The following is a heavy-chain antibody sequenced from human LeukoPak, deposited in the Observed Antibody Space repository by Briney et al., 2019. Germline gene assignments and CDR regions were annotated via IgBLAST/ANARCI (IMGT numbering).Heavy chain of an antibody. Sequence: SETLSLTCTVSGGSISSGGYYWSWIRQHPGKGLEWIGYIYYSGSTYYNPSLKSRVTISVDTSKNQFSLKLSSVTAADTAVYYCARRPGGWFGELSKYAFDYWGQGTLVTVSS. D-gene: IGHD3-10*01. CDR3: ARRPGGWFGELSKYAFDY. CDR2: IYYSGST. J-gene: IGHJ4*02. V-gene: IGHV4-31*03. CDR1: GGSISSGGYY.